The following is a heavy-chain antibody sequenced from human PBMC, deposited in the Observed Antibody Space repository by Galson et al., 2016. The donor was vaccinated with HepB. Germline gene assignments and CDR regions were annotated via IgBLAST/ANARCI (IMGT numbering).Heavy chain of an antibody. CDR3: ATGSLGVVVPETPFDF. CDR2: FDPEDGKT. D-gene: IGHD2-15*01. V-gene: IGHV1-24*01. CDR1: GYTLVELS. Sequence: SVKVSCKVYGYTLVELSMHWVRQAPGKGLEWMGGFDPEDGKTIYAQKFQGRVTMTEDTSTGIAYMKLSSLRSDDSAVYYCATGSLGVVVPETPFDFWGQGTLVTVSS. J-gene: IGHJ4*02.